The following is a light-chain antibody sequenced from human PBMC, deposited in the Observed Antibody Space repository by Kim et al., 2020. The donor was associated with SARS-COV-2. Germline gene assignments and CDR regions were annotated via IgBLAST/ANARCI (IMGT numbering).Light chain of an antibody. J-gene: IGKJ2*03. Sequence: SPGERATLSCRASQSVSSTYLAWYQQKPGQAPRLLIYGASSRATGIPDRFSGSGSGTDFTLTITRLEPEDFAVYYCQQYGSSPYSFGQGTKLEI. V-gene: IGKV3-20*01. CDR3: QQYGSSPYS. CDR2: GAS. CDR1: QSVSSTY.